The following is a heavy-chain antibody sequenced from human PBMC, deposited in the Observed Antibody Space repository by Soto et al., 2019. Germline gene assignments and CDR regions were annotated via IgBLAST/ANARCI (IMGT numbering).Heavy chain of an antibody. V-gene: IGHV3-7*01. Sequence: VGSLRLSCAASGFTLSSYAMSWVRQAPGKGLEWVADINEGGSDTYYVDSVKGRFTISRDNAKNSLYLQMNSLRAEDTAVYYCARSYSGYDFDYWGQGTLVTVSS. CDR3: ARSYSGYDFDY. D-gene: IGHD5-12*01. CDR1: GFTLSSYA. CDR2: INEGGSDT. J-gene: IGHJ4*02.